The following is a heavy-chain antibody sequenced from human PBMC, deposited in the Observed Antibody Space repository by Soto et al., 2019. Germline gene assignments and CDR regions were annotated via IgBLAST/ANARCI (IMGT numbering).Heavy chain of an antibody. CDR1: GFSFSTYD. V-gene: IGHV3-48*02. Sequence: GGSLRLSCVASGFSFSTYDMDWVRQAPGKAPEWIAHISTTSFTVYYADSVKGRFTISRDNVRNSLYLEMKSLRDEDTAVYYCARDRCFDGSCYSASDFWGQGIQVTVSS. CDR2: ISTTSFTV. CDR3: ARDRCFDGSCYSASDF. J-gene: IGHJ4*02. D-gene: IGHD2-15*01.